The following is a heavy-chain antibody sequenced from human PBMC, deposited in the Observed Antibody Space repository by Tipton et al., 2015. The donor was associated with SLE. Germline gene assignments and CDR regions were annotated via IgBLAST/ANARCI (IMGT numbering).Heavy chain of an antibody. D-gene: IGHD3-16*02. J-gene: IGHJ6*03. Sequence: TLSLTCTVSGGSISSDNYFWSWIRQLPGKGLEWIGYIYYSGNTYYNPSLSSRITIPMDSSKNQFSLKVTSVTAADTAVYYCARLQYRLLYYYMDVWGKGTTVTVSS. CDR1: GGSISSDNYF. CDR2: IYYSGNT. CDR3: ARLQYRLLYYYMDV. V-gene: IGHV4-31*03.